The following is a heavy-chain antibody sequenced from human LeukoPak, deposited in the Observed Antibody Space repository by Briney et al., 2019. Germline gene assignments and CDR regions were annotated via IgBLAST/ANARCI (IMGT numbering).Heavy chain of an antibody. CDR3: ARDRYCSSTSCHHNWFDP. CDR2: IYTSGST. Sequence: SETLSLTCTVSGGSISSYYWSWIRQPAGKGLEWIGRIYTSGSTNYNPSLKSRVTMSVDTFKNQFSLKLSSVTAADTAVYYCARDRYCSSTSCHHNWFDPWGQGTLVTVSS. J-gene: IGHJ5*02. D-gene: IGHD2-2*01. CDR1: GGSISSYY. V-gene: IGHV4-4*07.